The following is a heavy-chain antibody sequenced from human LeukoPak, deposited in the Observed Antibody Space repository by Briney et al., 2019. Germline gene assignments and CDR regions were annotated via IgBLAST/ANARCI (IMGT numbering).Heavy chain of an antibody. V-gene: IGHV4-39*01. CDR3: ARHYGP. Sequence: MSSETLSLTCAVSGGSISSNNWWGWVRQPPGKGLEWIGSIYDSGSTYYNPSLKSRVTISVDTSKNQFSLKLNSVTAADTAVYYCARHYGPWGQGTLVTVSS. J-gene: IGHJ5*02. D-gene: IGHD3-10*01. CDR1: GGSISSNNW. CDR2: IYDSGST.